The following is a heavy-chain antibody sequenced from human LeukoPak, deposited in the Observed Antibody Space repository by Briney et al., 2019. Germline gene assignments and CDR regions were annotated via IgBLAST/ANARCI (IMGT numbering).Heavy chain of an antibody. Sequence: PGGSVRLSCVASGFTFSDYHINWIRQAPGMGLEWIAYLSSGGSMIYYADSVKGRFAISRDNAKNSVYLQMNSLRAEDTALYYCARKIYGSDNYIDYWGQGTLVTVSS. CDR2: LSSGGSMI. CDR3: ARKIYGSDNYIDY. V-gene: IGHV3-11*01. CDR1: GFTFSDYH. D-gene: IGHD3-10*01. J-gene: IGHJ4*02.